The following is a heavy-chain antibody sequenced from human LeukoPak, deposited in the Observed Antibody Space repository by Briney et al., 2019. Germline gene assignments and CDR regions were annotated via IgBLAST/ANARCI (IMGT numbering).Heavy chain of an antibody. CDR1: GGSISSYY. CDR2: IYYSGRT. V-gene: IGHV4-59*12. D-gene: IGHD3-22*01. CDR3: AREIHFDSSGQRTLHAFDI. J-gene: IGHJ3*02. Sequence: SETLSLTCTVSGGSISSYYWSWIRQPPGKGLEWIVYIYYSGRTNYNPSLKSRVTISVDTSKNQFSLKVNSVTAADTAVYYCAREIHFDSSGQRTLHAFDIWGQGTMVTVSS.